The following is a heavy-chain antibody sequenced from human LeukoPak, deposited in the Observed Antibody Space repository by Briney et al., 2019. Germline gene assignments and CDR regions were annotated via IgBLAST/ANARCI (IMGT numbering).Heavy chain of an antibody. J-gene: IGHJ6*02. CDR2: IKQDGSEK. CDR3: ARDGQGMDV. CDR1: GFTFSSYL. V-gene: IGHV3-7*01. D-gene: IGHD3/OR15-3a*01. Sequence: GGSLRLSCAASGFTFSSYLMSWVRQAPGKGLEWVANIKQDGSEKYYVDSVKGRFTTSRDNAKNSLYLQMNSLRAEETAVYYCARDGQGMDVWGQGTTDTVSS.